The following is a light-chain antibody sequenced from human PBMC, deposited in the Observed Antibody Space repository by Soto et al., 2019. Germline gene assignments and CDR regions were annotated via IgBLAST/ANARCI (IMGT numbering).Light chain of an antibody. CDR1: QSLLSSSNNQNA. Sequence: DIVLTQSPDSLAVSLGERATINCKSSQSLLSSSNNQNALAWFQQRPGQPPKLLIYWASIRDSGVPDRFSGSGSVTDFTLTISSLQAEDVAIYYGQQYYTNLYTFGQGTRVEI. CDR2: WAS. CDR3: QQYYTNLYT. J-gene: IGKJ2*01. V-gene: IGKV4-1*01.